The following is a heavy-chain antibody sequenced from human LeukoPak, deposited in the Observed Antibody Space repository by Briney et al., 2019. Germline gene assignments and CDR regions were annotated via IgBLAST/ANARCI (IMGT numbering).Heavy chain of an antibody. CDR3: ATSGDYVFYYFDY. J-gene: IGHJ4*02. CDR2: IYPGDSDT. D-gene: IGHD4-17*01. V-gene: IGHV5-51*01. Sequence: AGESLKISCKGSGYSFTSYWIGWVRQMPGKGLEWMGIIYPGDSDTRYSPSFQGQVTIPADKSISTAYLQWSSLKASDTAMYYCATSGDYVFYYFDYWGQGTLVTVSS. CDR1: GYSFTSYW.